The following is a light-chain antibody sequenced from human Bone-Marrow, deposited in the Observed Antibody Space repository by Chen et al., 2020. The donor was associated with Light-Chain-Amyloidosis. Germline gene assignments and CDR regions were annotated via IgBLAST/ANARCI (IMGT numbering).Light chain of an antibody. Sequence: SYELTQPPSVPVSPGQTARITCSGDDLPTKYAYWYQQKPGQAPVLVIHRDTERPSGISERFSGSNSGTTATLTISGVQAEDEADYHCQSADSSGTYEVIFGGGTKLTVL. CDR1: DLPTKY. CDR3: QSADSSGTYEVI. CDR2: RDT. V-gene: IGLV3-25*03. J-gene: IGLJ2*01.